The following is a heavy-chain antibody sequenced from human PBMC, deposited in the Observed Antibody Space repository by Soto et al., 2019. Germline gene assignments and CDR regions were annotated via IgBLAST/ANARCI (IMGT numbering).Heavy chain of an antibody. CDR3: ASAPWHTLGY. J-gene: IGHJ4*02. V-gene: IGHV3-7*03. CDR2: IKQDGSDK. D-gene: IGHD2-2*02. CDR1: GFTFSTYW. Sequence: EVHLVESGGGLAQPGGSLTLSCAASGFTFSTYWMSWVRQAPGKGLEWVANIKQDGSDKYYVDSVKGRFTISRDNAKNSLDLHMNSLRAEDTAVYYCASAPWHTLGYWGQGTLVTVSS.